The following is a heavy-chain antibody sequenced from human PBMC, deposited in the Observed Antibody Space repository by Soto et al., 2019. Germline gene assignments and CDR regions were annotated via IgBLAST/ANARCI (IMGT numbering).Heavy chain of an antibody. D-gene: IGHD2-2*01. CDR2: IIPIFGTA. CDR1: GGPFISYA. Sequence: VKVSCKASGGPFISYAIIWVRQAPGQGLEWMGGIIPIFGTANYAQKFQGRVTITADESTSTAYMGLSSLRSEDTAVYYCARAYCSSTSCYSTGWNYYYGMDVWGQGTTVTVPS. V-gene: IGHV1-69*13. J-gene: IGHJ6*02. CDR3: ARAYCSSTSCYSTGWNYYYGMDV.